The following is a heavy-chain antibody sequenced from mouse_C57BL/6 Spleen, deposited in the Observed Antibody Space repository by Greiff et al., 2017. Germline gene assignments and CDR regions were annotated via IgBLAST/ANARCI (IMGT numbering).Heavy chain of an antibody. CDR2: FYPGSGSI. D-gene: IGHD4-1*02. J-gene: IGHJ2*01. Sequence: QVQLQQSGAELVKPGASVKLSCKASGYTFTEYTLHWVKQRSGQGLEWIGLFYPGSGSIKYNEKFKDKATLTADTSSSTVYMDLSRLTTEDTAVDFCARHEEWPTGTGCDYWGQGTTRTVSS. CDR1: GYTFTEYT. CDR3: ARHEEWPTGTGCDY. V-gene: IGHV1-62-2*01.